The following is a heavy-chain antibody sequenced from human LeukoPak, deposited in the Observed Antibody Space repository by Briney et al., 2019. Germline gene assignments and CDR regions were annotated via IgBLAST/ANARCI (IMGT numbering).Heavy chain of an antibody. CDR2: IYSGGST. J-gene: IGHJ4*02. CDR3: ARAPSYGLFDY. V-gene: IGHV3-53*01. CDR1: GFTASYNY. D-gene: IGHD5-18*01. Sequence: GGSLRLSCVASGFTASYNYMNWVRQAPGKGLEWVSVIYSGGSTYYADSVKGRFTISRDNSKNTLYLQMNSLRAEDTAVHYCARAPSYGLFDYWGQGALVTVSS.